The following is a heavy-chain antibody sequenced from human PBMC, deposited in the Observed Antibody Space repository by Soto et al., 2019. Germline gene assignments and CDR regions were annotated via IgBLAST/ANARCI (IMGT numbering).Heavy chain of an antibody. J-gene: IGHJ5*02. D-gene: IGHD4-17*01. CDR2: IYYSGST. Sequence: SETLSLTCTVSGGSISSSSYYWGWIRQPPGKGLEWIGSIYYSGSTYYNPSLKSRVTISVDTSKNQFSLKLSSVTAADTAVYYCARLFDYQGPDWFDPWGQGTLVTVSS. V-gene: IGHV4-39*01. CDR1: GGSISSSSYY. CDR3: ARLFDYQGPDWFDP.